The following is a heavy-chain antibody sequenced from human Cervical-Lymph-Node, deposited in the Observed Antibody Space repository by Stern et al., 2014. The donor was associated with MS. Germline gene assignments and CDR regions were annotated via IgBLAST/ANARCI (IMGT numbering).Heavy chain of an antibody. CDR2: INPNSGGT. J-gene: IGHJ6*02. D-gene: IGHD3-16*01. CDR1: GYTFSDFY. CDR3: ARHYGLVRIYYYYYGMDV. Sequence: QMQLVQSGAEVKKPGASVRVSCKASGYTFSDFYLHWVRQAPGQGPEWMGWINPNSGGTQVAQKFQGRVTMTRDTSISTAFMELSSLKSDDTAVYYWARHYGLVRIYYYYYGMDVWGQGTTVTVSS. V-gene: IGHV1-2*02.